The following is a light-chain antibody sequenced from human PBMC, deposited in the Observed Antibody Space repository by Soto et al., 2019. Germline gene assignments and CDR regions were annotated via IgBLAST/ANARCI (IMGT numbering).Light chain of an antibody. CDR1: SRNIVSYNY. Sequence: QSVLTQPASVSGSPGQSITISCTGTSRNIVSYNYVSWYQQRPGKAPKLMIYDVSNRPSGVSNRFSGSKSGNTASLTISGLQAEDEADYYCSSYTSSSTLGYVFGTGTKVTVL. J-gene: IGLJ1*01. CDR2: DVS. CDR3: SSYTSSSTLGYV. V-gene: IGLV2-14*01.